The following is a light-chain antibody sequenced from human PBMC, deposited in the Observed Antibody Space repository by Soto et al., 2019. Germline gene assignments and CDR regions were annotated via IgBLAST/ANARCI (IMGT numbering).Light chain of an antibody. J-gene: IGKJ4*01. CDR2: DTF. CDR3: QQFDSVPLT. CDR1: QTVSSSY. Sequence: EIVLTQSPGTLSLSPGERVTLSCRASQTVSSSYFGWFQQRPGQAPRLLIYDTFYRATGIPDRFSASGSGTDFTLTISRLEPEDFAAYYCQQFDSVPLTFGGGTHVEI. V-gene: IGKV3-20*01.